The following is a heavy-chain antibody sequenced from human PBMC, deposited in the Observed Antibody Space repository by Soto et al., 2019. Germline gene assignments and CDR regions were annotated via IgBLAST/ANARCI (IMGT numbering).Heavy chain of an antibody. CDR3: AKDRVRSATSYYFDY. CDR2: ISSSSSTI. D-gene: IGHD1-26*01. Sequence: SGGSLRLSCAASGFTLSSYSMNWVRQAPGKGLEWVSYISSSSSTIYYADSVKGRFTISRDNSKNTLYLQMNSLRAEDTAVYYCAKDRVRSATSYYFDYWGQGTLVTVSS. V-gene: IGHV3-48*01. CDR1: GFTLSSYS. J-gene: IGHJ4*02.